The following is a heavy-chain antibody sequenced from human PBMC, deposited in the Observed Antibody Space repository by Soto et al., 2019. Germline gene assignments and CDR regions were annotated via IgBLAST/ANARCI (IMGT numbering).Heavy chain of an antibody. CDR2: IYPGDSDT. J-gene: IGHJ4*02. CDR3: GRRLVFNRNYFDF. V-gene: IGHV5-51*03. Sequence: EVQLVQSGAEVKKPGESLKISCKGSGYSFTSYWIGWVRQMPGKGLEWMGIIYPGDSDTRYSPSFQGQVTFSADKSTSTAYLQWSSLKASDTAMYYCGRRLVFNRNYFDFWGQGTLVTVSS. D-gene: IGHD3-9*01. CDR1: GYSFTSYW.